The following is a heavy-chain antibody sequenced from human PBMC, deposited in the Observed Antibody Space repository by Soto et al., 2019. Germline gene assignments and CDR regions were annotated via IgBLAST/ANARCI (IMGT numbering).Heavy chain of an antibody. Sequence: QVQLVQSGAEVKKPGASVKVSYKASGYTFTSYGISWVRQAPGQGLEWMGWISAYNGNTNYAQKLQGRVTMTTDTSTSTAYMELRSLRSDDTAVYYCARSITMVRDPKKETLNWFDPWGQGTLVTVSS. D-gene: IGHD3-10*01. CDR2: ISAYNGNT. CDR1: GYTFTSYG. CDR3: ARSITMVRDPKKETLNWFDP. J-gene: IGHJ5*02. V-gene: IGHV1-18*01.